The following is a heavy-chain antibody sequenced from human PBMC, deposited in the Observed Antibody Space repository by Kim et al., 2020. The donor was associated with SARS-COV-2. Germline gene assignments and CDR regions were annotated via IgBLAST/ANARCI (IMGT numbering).Heavy chain of an antibody. Sequence: SETLSLTCAVYGGSFSGYYWSWIRQPPGKGLEWIGEINHSGSTNYNPSLKSRVTISVDTSKNQFSLKLSSVTAADTAVYYCARGFRGYSYGYFSGYYYYGMDVWGQGTTVTVSS. CDR1: GGSFSGYY. D-gene: IGHD5-18*01. CDR3: ARGFRGYSYGYFSGYYYYGMDV. CDR2: INHSGST. V-gene: IGHV4-34*01. J-gene: IGHJ6*02.